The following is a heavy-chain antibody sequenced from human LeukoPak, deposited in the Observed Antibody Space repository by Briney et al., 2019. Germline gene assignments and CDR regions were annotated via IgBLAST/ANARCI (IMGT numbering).Heavy chain of an antibody. CDR1: GYTFTSYD. CDR2: MNPNSGNT. CDR3: ARARIVGATTTVSGYYFDY. V-gene: IGHV1-8*02. D-gene: IGHD1-26*01. Sequence: ASVKVSCKASGYTFTSYDINWVRQATGQGLEWMGWMNPNSGNTGYAQKFQGRVTMTRNTSISTAYMELSSLRSEDTAVYYCARARIVGATTTVSGYYFDYWGQGTLVTVSS. J-gene: IGHJ4*02.